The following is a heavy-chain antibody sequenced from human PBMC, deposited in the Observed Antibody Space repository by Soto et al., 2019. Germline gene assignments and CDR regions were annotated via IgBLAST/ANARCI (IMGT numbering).Heavy chain of an antibody. D-gene: IGHD3-10*01. J-gene: IGHJ5*02. Sequence: SETLSLTCTVSGGSISSYYWSWIRQSAGKGLEWIGRIYSHGTTNYNPSLKSRVTVSVDTSKNQVSLKLTSVTAADTAVYYCAREEDYYGSGSYYNKYNWFDPWGQGTLVTVPQ. CDR3: AREEDYYGSGSYYNKYNWFDP. CDR1: GGSISSYY. V-gene: IGHV4-4*07. CDR2: IYSHGTT.